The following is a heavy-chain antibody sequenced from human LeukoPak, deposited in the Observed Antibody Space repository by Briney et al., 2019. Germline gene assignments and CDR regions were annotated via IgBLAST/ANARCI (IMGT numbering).Heavy chain of an antibody. J-gene: IGHJ5*02. V-gene: IGHV4-34*01. D-gene: IGHD3-10*01. CDR1: GGSFSGYY. CDR2: INHSGST. Sequence: SSETLSLACAVYGGSFSGYYWSWIRQPPGKGLKWIGEINHSGSTNYNPSLKSRVTISVDTSKNQFSLKLSSVTAADTAVYYCACYYGSGSDRHWFDPWGQGTLVTVSS. CDR3: ACYYGSGSDRHWFDP.